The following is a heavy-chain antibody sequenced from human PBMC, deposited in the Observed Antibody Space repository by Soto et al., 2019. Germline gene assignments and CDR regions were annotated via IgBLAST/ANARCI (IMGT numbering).Heavy chain of an antibody. CDR1: GGSMDNFH. CDR2: VSYSDSS. V-gene: IGHV4-59*12. J-gene: IGHJ6*01. CDR3: ASSSFLRSGDLFFGLDV. Sequence: SETLSLTCTVSGGSMDNFHWRWIRQPPGKGLEWIGYVSYSDSSNYNPSLKSRAIISVDTSKNQFSLKLTSVTAEDTALYFFASSSFLRSGDLFFGLDVLVQGTSVT. D-gene: IGHD3-10*01.